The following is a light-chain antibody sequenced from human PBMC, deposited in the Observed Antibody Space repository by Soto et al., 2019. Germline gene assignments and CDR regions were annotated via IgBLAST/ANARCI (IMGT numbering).Light chain of an antibody. CDR1: SSDVGGYNY. Sequence: QSVLTQPASVSGSPGQSITISCTGTSSDVGGYNYVSWYQQYPGKAPKLMIFDVSYRPSGVSNRFSGSKSGNTASLTISGLQAEDEADYYCSSYTSSSSNVFATGPKVTVL. CDR2: DVS. J-gene: IGLJ1*01. V-gene: IGLV2-14*01. CDR3: SSYTSSSSNV.